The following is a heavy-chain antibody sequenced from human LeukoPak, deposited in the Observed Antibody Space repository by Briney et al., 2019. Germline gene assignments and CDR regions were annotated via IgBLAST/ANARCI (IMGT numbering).Heavy chain of an antibody. D-gene: IGHD7-27*01. J-gene: IGHJ4*02. V-gene: IGHV3-7*05. CDR3: AKVQLGIGVDY. CDR1: KFTFSSYW. CDR2: IKRDGSEE. Sequence: GGSLRLSCVASKFTFSSYWMSWVRQAPGKGLEWVANIKRDGSEEYYVDSVKGRFTVSRDNAKNSLYLQMNSLRAEDTAVYYCAKVQLGIGVDYWGQGTLVTVSS.